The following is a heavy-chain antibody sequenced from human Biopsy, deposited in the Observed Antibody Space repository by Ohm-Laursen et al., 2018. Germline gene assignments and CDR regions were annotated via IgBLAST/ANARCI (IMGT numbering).Heavy chain of an antibody. J-gene: IGHJ6*02. D-gene: IGHD5-12*01. CDR2: IYHIGST. V-gene: IGHV4-38-2*02. CDR1: GYSISTAYY. Sequence: SETLSLTCSVSGYSISTAYYWAWIRQPPGKGLEWIASIYHIGSTNYNPSLKSRVSISVDTSKNQFSLRLTSVTAADTAVYYCARVAGGYAYYYGMDVWGQGTTVIVSS. CDR3: ARVAGGYAYYYGMDV.